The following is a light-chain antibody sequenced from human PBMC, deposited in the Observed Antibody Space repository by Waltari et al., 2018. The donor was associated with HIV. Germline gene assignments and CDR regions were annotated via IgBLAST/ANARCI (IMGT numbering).Light chain of an antibody. CDR1: QNILQKSNDWSY. V-gene: IGKV4-1*01. CDR2: GAS. Sequence: IVMTQSPDSLAASPGERVTINCESSQNILQKSNDWSYLAWYQEKPGQPPKLLIHGASARESGVPDRFSGGVSGTYFTLSISNLQAEDVAVYYCQQYYSTPRTFGQGTKVELK. CDR3: QQYYSTPRT. J-gene: IGKJ1*01.